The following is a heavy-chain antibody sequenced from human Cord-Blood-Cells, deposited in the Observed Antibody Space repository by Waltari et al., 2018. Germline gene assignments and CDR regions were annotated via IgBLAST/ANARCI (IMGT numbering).Heavy chain of an antibody. CDR3: ARRPTVTTAGGFDY. J-gene: IGHJ4*02. V-gene: IGHV4-39*01. D-gene: IGHD4-17*01. CDR1: GGSISSSSYY. Sequence: QLQLQESGPGLVKPSETLSLTCTVSGGSISSSSYYWGWIRQPPGKGLEWIGSIYYSGGTYCNPSLKSRVTISVDTSKNQFSLKLSSVTAADTAVYYCARRPTVTTAGGFDYWGQGTLVTVSS. CDR2: IYYSGGT.